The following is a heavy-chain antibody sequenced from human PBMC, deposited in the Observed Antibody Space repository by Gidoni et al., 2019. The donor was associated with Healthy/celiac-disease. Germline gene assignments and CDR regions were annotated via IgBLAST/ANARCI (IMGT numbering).Heavy chain of an antibody. D-gene: IGHD6-19*01. J-gene: IGHJ6*02. CDR2: ISGSGGST. CDR1: GFTFSSYA. CDR3: AKDLAVAGRRTYYYYYGMDV. Sequence: EVQLLESGGGLVQPGGSLRLSCAASGFTFSSYAMSWVRQAPGKGLEWVSAISGSGGSTYYADSVKGRFTISRDNSKNTLYLQMNSLRAEDTAVYYCAKDLAVAGRRTYYYYYGMDVWGQGTTVTVSS. V-gene: IGHV3-23*01.